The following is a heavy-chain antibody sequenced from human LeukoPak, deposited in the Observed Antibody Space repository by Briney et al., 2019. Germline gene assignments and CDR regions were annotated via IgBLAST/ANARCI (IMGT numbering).Heavy chain of an antibody. J-gene: IGHJ1*01. Sequence: ASVKFSCKASGYTFTSYGISWVRQAPGQGLEWMGWISAYNGNTNYAQKLQGRVTMTTDTSTSTAYMELRSLRSDDTAVYYCARDSSGWYRVSGDFQHWGQGTLVTVSS. V-gene: IGHV1-18*04. CDR3: ARDSSGWYRVSGDFQH. CDR1: GYTFTSYG. D-gene: IGHD6-19*01. CDR2: ISAYNGNT.